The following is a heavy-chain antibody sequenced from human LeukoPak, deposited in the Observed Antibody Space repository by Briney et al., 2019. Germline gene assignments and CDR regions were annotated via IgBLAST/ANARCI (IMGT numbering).Heavy chain of an antibody. J-gene: IGHJ4*02. CDR3: ARRFYYDGHHDS. CDR2: IYSTGST. V-gene: IGHV4-59*08. D-gene: IGHD3-22*01. CDR1: AASIRNNH. Sequence: SETLSLTCTVSAASIRNNHWSWIRQPPGEGLEWIGYIYSTGSTSYNPSLKSRVTISVDTSKNQSSLNLTSVTAADTAVYYCARRFYYDGHHDSWGQGTLVTVSS.